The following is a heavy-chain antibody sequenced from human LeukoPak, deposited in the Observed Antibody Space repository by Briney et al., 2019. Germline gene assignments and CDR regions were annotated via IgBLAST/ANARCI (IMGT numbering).Heavy chain of an antibody. D-gene: IGHD6-6*01. CDR1: VYSNRPGYD. CDR3: ARAMCIAARLQTIIDY. J-gene: IGHJ4*02. V-gene: IGHV4-38-2*02. Sequence: SDTLSLTCTVSVYSNRPGYDWDWTGPPPGDGLDWIDNFYHWWNTHYNPTLKRRVNISVDTSQNRFSLNLTSVTSADTAVYFCARAMCIAARLQTIIDYWGQGTLVTVSS. CDR2: FYHWWNT.